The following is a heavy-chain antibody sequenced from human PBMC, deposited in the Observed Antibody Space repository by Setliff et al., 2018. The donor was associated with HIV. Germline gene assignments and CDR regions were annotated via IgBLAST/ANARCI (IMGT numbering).Heavy chain of an antibody. V-gene: IGHV4-34*01. CDR3: AREGQTALVTKYFDY. Sequence: PSETLSLTCAVYGGSFSGYYWSWIRQPPGKGLEWIGEINHSGSTNYNPSLKSRVTISVDTSKNQFSLKMNYVTAADTAVYYCAREGQTALVTKYFDYWGKGTTVTVSS. D-gene: IGHD5-18*01. CDR1: GGSFSGYY. CDR2: INHSGST. J-gene: IGHJ4*03.